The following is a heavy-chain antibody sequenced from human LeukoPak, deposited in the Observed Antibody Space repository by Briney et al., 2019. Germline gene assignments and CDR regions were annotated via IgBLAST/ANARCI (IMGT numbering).Heavy chain of an antibody. J-gene: IGHJ6*03. CDR1: GGSISSYY. D-gene: IGHD2-2*01. CDR2: IYTSGST. V-gene: IGHV4-4*07. CDR3: ARDGCSSTSCPNMDV. Sequence: SETLSLTCTVSGGSISSYYWSWIRQPAGKGLEWIGRIYTSGSTNYNPSLKSRVTMSVDTSKNQFSLKLSSVTAADTAVYYCARDGCSSTSCPNMDVWGKGTTVTVSS.